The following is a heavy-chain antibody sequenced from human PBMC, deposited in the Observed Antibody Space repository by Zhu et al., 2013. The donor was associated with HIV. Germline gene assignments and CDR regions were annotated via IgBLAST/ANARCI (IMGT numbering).Heavy chain of an antibody. CDR3: VMTRGGFDF. D-gene: IGHD2-15*01. CDR2: VNPNSGGT. CDR1: GYTFTAYY. V-gene: IGHV1-2*02. J-gene: IGHJ4*02. Sequence: QVQLVQSGAEVKNPGASVKVSCLASGYTFTAYYIHWVRQAPGQGLEWMGYVNPNSGGTNFARKFQGRVTMTRDTSISTAYMEVTSLNSDDTAVYYCVMTRGGFDFWGQGTLVTVSS.